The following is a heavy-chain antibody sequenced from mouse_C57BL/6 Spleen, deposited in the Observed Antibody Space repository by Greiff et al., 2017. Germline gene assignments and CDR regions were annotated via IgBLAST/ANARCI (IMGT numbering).Heavy chain of an antibody. D-gene: IGHD2-5*01. Sequence: EVKLMESGGGLVKPGGSLKLSCAASGFTFSDYGMHWVRQAPEKGLEWVAYISSGSSTIYYADTVKGRFTISRDNAKNTLFLQMTSLRSEDTAMYYCARGDSNYVRYFDVWGTGTTVTVSS. V-gene: IGHV5-17*01. CDR1: GFTFSDYG. CDR2: ISSGSSTI. CDR3: ARGDSNYVRYFDV. J-gene: IGHJ1*03.